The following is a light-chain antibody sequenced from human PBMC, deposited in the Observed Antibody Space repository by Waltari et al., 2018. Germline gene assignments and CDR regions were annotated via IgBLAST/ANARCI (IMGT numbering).Light chain of an antibody. CDR3: QQSYSGPPIT. V-gene: IGKV1-39*01. Sequence: DFQLTQSPSSLSASVGDRVTITCRTSQSVRIYLNWYQQKPRKAPNLLIYAASNLQSGVPSRFSGSGSETDFTLTISSVQPEDCATYYCQQSYSGPPITFGQGTRLDIK. CDR2: AAS. CDR1: QSVRIY. J-gene: IGKJ5*01.